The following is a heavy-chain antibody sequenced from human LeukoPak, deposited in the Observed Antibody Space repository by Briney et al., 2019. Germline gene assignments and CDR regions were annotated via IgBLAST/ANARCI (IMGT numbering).Heavy chain of an antibody. CDR2: INHSGST. CDR1: GGSFSGYY. V-gene: IGHV4-34*01. CDR3: ARRSYYYDSSGYYPYYFDY. D-gene: IGHD3-22*01. J-gene: IGHJ4*02. Sequence: PSETPSLTCAVYGGSFSGYYWSWIRQPPGKGLEWIGEINHSGSTNYNPSLKSRVTISVDTSKNQFSLKLSSVTAADTAVYYCARRSYYYDSSGYYPYYFDYWGQGTLVTVSS.